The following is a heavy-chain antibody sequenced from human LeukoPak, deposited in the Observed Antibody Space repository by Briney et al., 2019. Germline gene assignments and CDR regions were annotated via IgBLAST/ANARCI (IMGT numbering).Heavy chain of an antibody. CDR1: GFTVSSNY. Sequence: GGSLRLSCAASGFTVSSNYMSWVRQAPGKGLEWVSYISGSSSSIYYADSVKGRFTISRDNSKNTLYLQMNSLRAEDTAVYYCAKASKYYYDSSGYWRTYYFDYWGQGTLVTVSS. CDR3: AKASKYYYDSSGYWRTYYFDY. D-gene: IGHD3-22*01. CDR2: ISGSSSSI. V-gene: IGHV3-23*01. J-gene: IGHJ4*02.